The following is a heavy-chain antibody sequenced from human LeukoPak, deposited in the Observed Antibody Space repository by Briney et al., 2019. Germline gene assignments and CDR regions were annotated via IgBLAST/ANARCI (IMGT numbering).Heavy chain of an antibody. CDR2: LYIIRST. Sequence: SETLSLTCNVSGASISNYYWSWIRQPAGKGLEWIGRLYIIRSTDYNPSLKSRAAMSVDTSNNQFSLRPTSVTPADTAIYYCARESRELIGDGYHLDCWGPGTLITVSS. V-gene: IGHV4-4*07. D-gene: IGHD3-10*01. J-gene: IGHJ4*02. CDR3: ARESRELIGDGYHLDC. CDR1: GASISNYY.